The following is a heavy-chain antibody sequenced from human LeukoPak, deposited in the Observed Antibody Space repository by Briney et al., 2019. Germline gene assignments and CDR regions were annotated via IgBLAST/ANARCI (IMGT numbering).Heavy chain of an antibody. CDR2: MNPNSGNT. Sequence: GASVKVSCKASGGTFSSYDINWMRQATGQGLEWMGWMNPNSGNTGYAQKFQGRVTMTRNTSISTAYMELSSLRSEDTAVYYCARAVRVIVGATTRYYFDYWGQGTLVTVSS. V-gene: IGHV1-8*02. D-gene: IGHD1-26*01. CDR1: GGTFSSYD. J-gene: IGHJ4*02. CDR3: ARAVRVIVGATTRYYFDY.